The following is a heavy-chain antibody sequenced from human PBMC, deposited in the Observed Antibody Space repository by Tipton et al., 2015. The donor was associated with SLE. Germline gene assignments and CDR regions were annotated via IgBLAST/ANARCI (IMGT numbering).Heavy chain of an antibody. J-gene: IGHJ4*02. CDR3: ARVGATRDY. V-gene: IGHV4-61*02. CDR2: IYTSGST. CDR1: GGSISSGSYY. D-gene: IGHD1-26*01. Sequence: TLSLTCTVSGGSISSGSYYWSWIRQPAGKGLEWIGRIYTSGSTNYNPSLKSRVTMSVDTSKNQFSLKLSSVTAADTAVYYCARVGATRDYWGQGTLVTVSS.